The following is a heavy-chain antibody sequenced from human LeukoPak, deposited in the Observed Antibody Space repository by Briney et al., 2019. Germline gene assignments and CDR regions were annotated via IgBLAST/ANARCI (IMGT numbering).Heavy chain of an antibody. J-gene: IGHJ3*02. CDR2: ISYSGST. D-gene: IGHD3-9*01. Sequence: PSETLSLTCTVSGGSISSYYWSWIRQPPGKGLEWIGYISYSGSTNYNPSLKSRVTISIDTSKNQFSLKLRSVTAADTVIYYCARQGYDILTGYIDAFDTWGQGTMVTVSS. CDR3: ARQGYDILTGYIDAFDT. CDR1: GGSISSYY. V-gene: IGHV4-59*08.